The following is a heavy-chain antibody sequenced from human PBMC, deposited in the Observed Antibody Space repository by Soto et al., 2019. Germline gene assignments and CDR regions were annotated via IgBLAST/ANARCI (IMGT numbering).Heavy chain of an antibody. D-gene: IGHD2-2*01. J-gene: IGHJ5*02. CDR2: ISAYNGNT. CDR3: ARDRIVVVPAATNWFDP. V-gene: IGHV1-18*04. Sequence: ASVKVSCKASGYTFTSYGISRVRQAPGQGLEWMGWISAYNGNTNYAQKLQGRVTMTTDTSTSTAYMELRSLRSDDTAVYYCARDRIVVVPAATNWFDPWGQGTLVTVSS. CDR1: GYTFTSYG.